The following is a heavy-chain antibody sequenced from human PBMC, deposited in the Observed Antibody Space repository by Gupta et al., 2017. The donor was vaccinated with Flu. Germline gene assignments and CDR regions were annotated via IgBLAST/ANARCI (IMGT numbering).Heavy chain of an antibody. J-gene: IGHJ4*02. Sequence: SSYSMNWVRQAPGKRLEWLSYNSSSNTIYYADSVKGRFTISRDNAKNALYLQMNSLRVEDTAVYYCATLISRREVLSYFDSWGQGTLVTVSS. V-gene: IGHV3-48*01. D-gene: IGHD1-26*01. CDR2: NSSSNTI. CDR3: ATLISRREVLSYFDS. CDR1: SSYS.